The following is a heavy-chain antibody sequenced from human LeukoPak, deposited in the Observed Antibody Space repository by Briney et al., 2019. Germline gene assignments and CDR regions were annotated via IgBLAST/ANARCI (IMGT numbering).Heavy chain of an antibody. CDR1: GFTFSEYY. CDR3: ARDAKAYCGGDCYSDY. CDR2: ISSSGTNI. D-gene: IGHD2-21*01. J-gene: IGHJ4*02. Sequence: PGGSLRLSCAASGFTFSEYYMSWIRQAPGKGLEWLSYISSSGTNIYYADSVKGRLTISRDNAKNTLYLQMNSLRAEDTAVYYCARDAKAYCGGDCYSDYWGQGTLVTVSS. V-gene: IGHV3-11*04.